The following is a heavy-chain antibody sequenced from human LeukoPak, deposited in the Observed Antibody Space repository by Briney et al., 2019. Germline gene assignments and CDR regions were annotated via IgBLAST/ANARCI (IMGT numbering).Heavy chain of an antibody. J-gene: IGHJ6*02. CDR1: GFTFSSYT. CDR2: ISYDGSNK. CDR3: ARGHTYYYYGMDV. Sequence: GGSLRLSCAASGFTFSSYTMHWVRQAPGKGLEWVAVISYDGSNKYYADSVKGRFTISRDNSKNTLYLQMNSLRAEDTAVYYCARGHTYYYYGMDVWGQGTRVTVSS. V-gene: IGHV3-30-3*01.